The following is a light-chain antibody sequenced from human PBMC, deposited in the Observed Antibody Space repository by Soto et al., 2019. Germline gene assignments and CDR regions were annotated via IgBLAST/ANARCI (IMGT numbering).Light chain of an antibody. Sequence: DIVMTQSPDSLAVSLGERATINCKSSQSVLYSSNNKNYLAWYQQKVGQPPKLLIYWASTRESGVPDRFSGSGSGTDFTLTISSLQAEDVAVYYCQQYYSAPLTFGGGTKVDI. V-gene: IGKV4-1*01. CDR1: QSVLYSSNNKNY. CDR3: QQYYSAPLT. CDR2: WAS. J-gene: IGKJ4*01.